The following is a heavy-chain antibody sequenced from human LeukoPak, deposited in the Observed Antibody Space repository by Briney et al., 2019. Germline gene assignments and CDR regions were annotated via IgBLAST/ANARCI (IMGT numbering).Heavy chain of an antibody. CDR1: GGSFSGYY. CDR3: ASHSSGWYPNDY. Sequence: SETLSLTCAVYGGSFSGYYWSWIRQPPGKGLEWIGEIYHSGSTNYIPSLKSRVTISVDKSKNQFSLKLSSVTAADTAVYYCASHSSGWYPNDYWGQGTLVTVSS. D-gene: IGHD6-19*01. J-gene: IGHJ4*02. V-gene: IGHV4-34*01. CDR2: IYHSGST.